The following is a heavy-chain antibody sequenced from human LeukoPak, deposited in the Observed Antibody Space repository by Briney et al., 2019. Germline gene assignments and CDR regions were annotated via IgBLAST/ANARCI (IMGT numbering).Heavy chain of an antibody. CDR3: ARGMVQDNWFDP. J-gene: IGHJ5*02. D-gene: IGHD3-10*01. Sequence: GGSLRLSCAASGFTFSSYSMNWVRQAPGKGLEWVSSISSSSSYIYYADSVKGRFTISRDNAKNSLYLQMNSLRAEDTAVYYCARGMVQDNWFDPWGQGTLVTVSS. V-gene: IGHV3-21*01. CDR1: GFTFSSYS. CDR2: ISSSSSYI.